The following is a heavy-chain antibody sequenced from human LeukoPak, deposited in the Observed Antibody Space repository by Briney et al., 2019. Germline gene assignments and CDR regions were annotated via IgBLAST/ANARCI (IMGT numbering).Heavy chain of an antibody. CDR1: GYTFTSYG. CDR3: ARGEGGYSSSWYNWFDP. CDR2: ISAYNGNT. J-gene: IGHJ5*02. D-gene: IGHD6-13*01. V-gene: IGHV1-18*03. Sequence: GASVKVSCKASGYTFTSYGISWVRQAPGQGLEWMGWISAYNGNTNYAQKLQGRVTMTTDTSTSTAYMELRSLRSEDMAVYYCARGEGGYSSSWYNWFDPWGQGTLVTVSS.